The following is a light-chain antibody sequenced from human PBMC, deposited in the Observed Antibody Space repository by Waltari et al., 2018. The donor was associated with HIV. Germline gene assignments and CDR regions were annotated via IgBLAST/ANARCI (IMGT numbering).Light chain of an antibody. CDR2: QDR. CDR1: KLGGKF. V-gene: IGLV3-1*01. J-gene: IGLJ2*01. Sequence: SYDLPQPPSVSVSPGQTATITAPEDKLGGKFPYWYQQKPGQSPVLVIFQDRRFTGSSSGNTATLTISGTQALDEADYYCQAWDSSNVVFGGGTHLTVL. CDR3: QAWDSSNVV.